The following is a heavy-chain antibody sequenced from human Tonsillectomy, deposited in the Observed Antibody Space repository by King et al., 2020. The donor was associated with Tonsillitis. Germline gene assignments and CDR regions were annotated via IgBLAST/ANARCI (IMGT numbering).Heavy chain of an antibody. D-gene: IGHD4-17*01. Sequence: QLQESGSGLVKPSQTLSLTCAVSGGSISSGGYSWSWIRQPPGKGLEWIGYIYHSGSTYYNPALKSRVTISVDRSKNQFSLKLSSVNAADTAVYYCARAPVTTREYYFDYWGQGTLVTVSS. J-gene: IGHJ4*02. CDR1: GGSISSGGYS. CDR3: ARAPVTTREYYFDY. CDR2: IYHSGST. V-gene: IGHV4-30-2*01.